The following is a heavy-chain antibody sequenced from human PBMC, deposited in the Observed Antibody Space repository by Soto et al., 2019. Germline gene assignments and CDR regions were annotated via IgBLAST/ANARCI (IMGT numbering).Heavy chain of an antibody. CDR1: GFTFNYYA. V-gene: IGHV3-23*01. J-gene: IGHJ5*02. CDR3: AKRGIEVAGKYRWFDP. D-gene: IGHD6-19*01. Sequence: EVQLLESGGGLVQPGGSLSLSCAASGFTFNYYAMTWVRQAPGKGLEWVSTISASGGTTYYADSVKGRFTISRDNSNNTLYLQMNSLRAEDTAVYYCAKRGIEVAGKYRWFDPWGQGNLVTVSS. CDR2: ISASGGTT.